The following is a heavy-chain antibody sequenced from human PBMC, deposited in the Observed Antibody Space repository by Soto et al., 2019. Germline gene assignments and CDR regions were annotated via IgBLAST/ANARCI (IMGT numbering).Heavy chain of an antibody. CDR2: IWYDGSNK. J-gene: IGHJ1*01. V-gene: IGHV3-33*01. Sequence: QVQLVESGGGEVQPGRSLRLSCAASGFTFSSYGMHWVRQAPGKGLEWVAVIWYDGSNKYYADSVKGRFTISRDNSKNTLYLQMNSLRAEDTAVYYCARDIAAAGIEYFQHWGQGTLVTVSS. CDR3: ARDIAAAGIEYFQH. D-gene: IGHD6-13*01. CDR1: GFTFSSYG.